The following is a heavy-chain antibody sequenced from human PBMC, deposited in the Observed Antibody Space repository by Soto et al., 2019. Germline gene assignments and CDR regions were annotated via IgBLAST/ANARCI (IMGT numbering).Heavy chain of an antibody. CDR1: GGSISSSSYY. V-gene: IGHV4-39*01. CDR3: TRHVSGTRDAFHI. J-gene: IGHJ3*02. D-gene: IGHD6-25*01. Sequence: SETLSLTCTVSGGSISSSSYYWGWIRQPPGKGLEYIGSIYYSGSTYYNPSLKSRVTISVDTSKNQFSLKLSSVTAADTAVYYCTRHVSGTRDAFHIWGQVTMVTVSS. CDR2: IYYSGST.